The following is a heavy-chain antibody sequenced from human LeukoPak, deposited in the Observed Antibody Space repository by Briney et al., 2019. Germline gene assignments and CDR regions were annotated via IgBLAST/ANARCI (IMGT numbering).Heavy chain of an antibody. J-gene: IGHJ6*03. CDR2: IIPIFGTA. CDR1: RGTFSSYA. Sequence: GASVKVSCKASRGTFSSYAISWVRQAPGQGLEWMGGIIPIFGTASYAQKFQGRVTITADESTSTAYMELSSLRSEDTAVYYCARVADTAVFYMDVWGKGTTVTVSS. V-gene: IGHV1-69*13. D-gene: IGHD5-18*01. CDR3: ARVADTAVFYMDV.